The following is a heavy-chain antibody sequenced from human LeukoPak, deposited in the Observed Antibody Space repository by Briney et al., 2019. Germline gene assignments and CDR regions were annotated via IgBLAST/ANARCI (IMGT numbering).Heavy chain of an antibody. Sequence: PETLSLTCTVSGGSISSYYWSWIRQPPGKGLEWIGYIYYSGSTNYNPSLKSRVTISVDTSKNQFSLKLSSVTAADTAVYYCARDFLDYDSSGYYRHDAFDIWGQGTMVTVSS. V-gene: IGHV4-59*01. CDR1: GGSISSYY. CDR3: ARDFLDYDSSGYYRHDAFDI. D-gene: IGHD3-22*01. J-gene: IGHJ3*02. CDR2: IYYSGST.